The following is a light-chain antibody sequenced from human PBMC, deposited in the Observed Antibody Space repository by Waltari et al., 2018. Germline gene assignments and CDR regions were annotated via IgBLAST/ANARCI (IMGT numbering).Light chain of an antibody. CDR3: SSYTSSSIPYV. J-gene: IGLJ1*01. CDR2: EVR. CDR1: SSDVGGYNP. V-gene: IGLV2-14*01. Sequence: QSALTQAASVSGSPGQSITISCTGTSSDVGGYNPVSWYQHHPGKAPKLISSEVRNRPAGVSYRFSGSKSGNTASLTISGLQAEDEADYYCSSYTSSSIPYVFGTGTKVTVL.